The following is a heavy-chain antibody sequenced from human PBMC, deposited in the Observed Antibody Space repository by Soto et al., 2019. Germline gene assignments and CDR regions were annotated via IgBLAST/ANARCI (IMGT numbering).Heavy chain of an antibody. CDR3: ARALGYSGYAGMDV. D-gene: IGHD5-12*01. CDR2: ISPDNGNT. J-gene: IGHJ6*02. CDR1: GYTFTIYG. V-gene: IGHV1-18*01. Sequence: QVQLVQSGGEVKKPGAAVKVSCKASGYTFTIYGINWVRQAPGQGLEWMGWISPDNGNTNYAQKLQGRVTMTTDTSTNTAYRELRSLRSDDTAVYYCARALGYSGYAGMDVWGQGTTFTVSS.